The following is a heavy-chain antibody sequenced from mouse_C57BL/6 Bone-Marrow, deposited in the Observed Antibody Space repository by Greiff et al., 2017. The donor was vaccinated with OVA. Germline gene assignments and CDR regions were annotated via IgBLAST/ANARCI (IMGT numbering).Heavy chain of an antibody. CDR3: ARHYGSSFDY. CDR1: GYTFTDYY. CDR2: LSPGSGNT. V-gene: IGHV1-76*01. D-gene: IGHD1-1*01. Sequence: VQLQQSGAELVRPGASVKLSCKASGYTFTDYYINWVKQRPGQGLEWIARLSPGSGNTYYNEKLKGKATLTAEKSSSTAYMQLSSLTSEDSAVYFCARHYGSSFDYWGQGTTLTVAS. J-gene: IGHJ2*01.